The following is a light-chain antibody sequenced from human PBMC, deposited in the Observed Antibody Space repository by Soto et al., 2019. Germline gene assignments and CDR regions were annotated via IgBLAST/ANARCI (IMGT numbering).Light chain of an antibody. V-gene: IGLV2-8*01. Sequence: QSVLTQPPSASGSPGQSVTISCTGTSRNVGEYNYVSWYQQHPAKAPNLVIYEVTKRPSGVPDRFSGSKSGTSASLAISGLQSDDEDYYYGASWGDSLNGLLFGGGTKLTVL. CDR1: SRNVGEYNY. CDR3: ASWGDSLNGLL. CDR2: EVT. J-gene: IGLJ2*01.